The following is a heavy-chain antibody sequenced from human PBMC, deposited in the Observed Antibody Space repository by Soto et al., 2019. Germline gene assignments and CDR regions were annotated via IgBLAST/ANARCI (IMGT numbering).Heavy chain of an antibody. Sequence: EVQLVESGGTLVQPGGSLRLSCAASGFTFNTYWMHWVRQAPGTGLVWVSRINSDGTRTTYADSVKGRFTISRDNAKNTVYLQMNSLRAEDTAVYYCTTVATNSYNGLDPWGQGTLVTVSS. CDR3: TTVATNSYNGLDP. D-gene: IGHD5-12*01. J-gene: IGHJ5*02. V-gene: IGHV3-74*01. CDR2: INSDGTRT. CDR1: GFTFNTYW.